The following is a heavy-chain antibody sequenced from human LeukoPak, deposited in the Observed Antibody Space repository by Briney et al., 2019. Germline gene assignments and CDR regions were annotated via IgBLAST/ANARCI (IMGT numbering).Heavy chain of an antibody. CDR1: GFIFSNYA. D-gene: IGHD3-22*01. Sequence: GGSLRLSCAATGFIFSNYAMSWVRQAPGKGLEWVSDISDTGRSTHYIDSVKGRFTVSRDNSRNTLYLQMNSLRAEDTAVYYCAKSITMIVVVITDAFDIWGQGTMVTVSS. J-gene: IGHJ3*02. CDR3: AKSITMIVVVITDAFDI. V-gene: IGHV3-23*01. CDR2: ISDTGRST.